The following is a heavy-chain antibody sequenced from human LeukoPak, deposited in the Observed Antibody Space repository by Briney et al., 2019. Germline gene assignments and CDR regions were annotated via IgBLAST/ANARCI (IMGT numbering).Heavy chain of an antibody. CDR2: INASGGST. Sequence: GASVKVSCKASGYTFTSYYMNWVRQAPGQGLEWMGRINASGGSTSYAQKFQGRVTMTRDTSTSTVYMELSSLRSEDTAGYYCARVVEIGGSTYYWGEGTPVSVSS. D-gene: IGHD1-26*01. CDR3: ARVVEIGGSTYY. V-gene: IGHV1-46*01. CDR1: GYTFTSYY. J-gene: IGHJ4*02.